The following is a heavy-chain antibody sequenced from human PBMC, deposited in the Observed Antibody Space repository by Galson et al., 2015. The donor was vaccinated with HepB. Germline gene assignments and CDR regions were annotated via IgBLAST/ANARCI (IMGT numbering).Heavy chain of an antibody. V-gene: IGHV3-21*01. Sequence: SLRLSCAASGFTFSSYSMNWVRQAPGKGLEWVSSISSSSSYIYYADSVKGRFTISRDNAKNSLYLQMNSLRAEDTAVYYCARDRCGYCSSPDYFDYWGQGTLVTVSS. J-gene: IGHJ4*02. CDR2: ISSSSSYI. CDR3: ARDRCGYCSSPDYFDY. CDR1: GFTFSSYS. D-gene: IGHD2-2*01.